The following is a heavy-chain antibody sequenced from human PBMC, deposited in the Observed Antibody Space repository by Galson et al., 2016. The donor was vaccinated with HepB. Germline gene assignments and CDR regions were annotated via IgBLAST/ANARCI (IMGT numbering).Heavy chain of an antibody. V-gene: IGHV1-3*03. CDR3: VRGGGHSWYDY. D-gene: IGHD6-13*01. Sequence: SVKVSCKASEYTFTRYTMHWVRQAPGQRLEWMGWINTDNGNTKYAQEFQGRVTITRDTSASAIYMELSSLTYEDMAVYDCVRGGGHSWYDYWGQGTLVTVSS. J-gene: IGHJ4*02. CDR2: INTDNGNT. CDR1: EYTFTRYT.